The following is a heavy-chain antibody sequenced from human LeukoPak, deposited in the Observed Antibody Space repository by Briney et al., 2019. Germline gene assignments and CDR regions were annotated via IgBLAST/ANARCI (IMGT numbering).Heavy chain of an antibody. Sequence: PGGSLRLSCAASGFTFSNYEMNWVRQAPGKGLEWVANIKQDGSEKYYVDSVKGRFTISRDNAKNSLYLQMNSLRAEDTAVYYCASDNWGRIWSGYYNWFDPWGQGTLVTVSS. CDR3: ASDNWGRIWSGYYNWFDP. J-gene: IGHJ5*02. CDR2: IKQDGSEK. D-gene: IGHD3-3*01. CDR1: GFTFSNYE. V-gene: IGHV3-7*01.